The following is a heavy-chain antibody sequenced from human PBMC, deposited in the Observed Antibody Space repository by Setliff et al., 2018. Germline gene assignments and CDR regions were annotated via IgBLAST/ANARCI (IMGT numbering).Heavy chain of an antibody. J-gene: IGHJ4*02. CDR2: MYDSGKT. V-gene: IGHV4-39*01. CDR1: GGSISSISYY. CDR3: ATCRYQVPYDY. D-gene: IGHD2-2*01. Sequence: KASETQSLTCTVPGGSISSISYYWGWIRQPPGKGLEWIGTMYDSGKTYYNPSLKSRVTISVDTSKNQFSLRVTSVTAADTAVYYCATCRYQVPYDYWGQGKLVTVSS.